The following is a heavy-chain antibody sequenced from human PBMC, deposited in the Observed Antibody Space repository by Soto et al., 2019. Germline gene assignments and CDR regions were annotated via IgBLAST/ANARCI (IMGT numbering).Heavy chain of an antibody. V-gene: IGHV1-8*02. D-gene: IGHD6-19*01. CDR1: GYTFTTYA. CDR3: ARGLIRGYSSGLDDAFDI. CDR2: MNPNSGNT. J-gene: IGHJ3*02. Sequence: ASVKVSCKASGYTFTTYAFNWVRQATGQGLEWMGWMNPNSGNTGYAQKFQGRVTMTRNTSISTAYMELSSLRSEDTAVYYCARGLIRGYSSGLDDAFDIWGQGTMVTVSS.